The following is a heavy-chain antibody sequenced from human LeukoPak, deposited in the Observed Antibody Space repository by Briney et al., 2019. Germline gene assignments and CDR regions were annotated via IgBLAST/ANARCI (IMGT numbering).Heavy chain of an antibody. D-gene: IGHD6-13*01. Sequence: GGSLRLSCAASGFSFSDYYMSWIRQAPGKGLEWISYIDGTSTFTNYADSVKGRFTISRDNAKNALYLQMNSLRAEDSAVYYCARTLVAAPGTKGGPWGQGTLVTVSS. V-gene: IGHV3-11*03. CDR2: IDGTSTFT. J-gene: IGHJ5*02. CDR1: GFSFSDYY. CDR3: ARTLVAAPGTKGGP.